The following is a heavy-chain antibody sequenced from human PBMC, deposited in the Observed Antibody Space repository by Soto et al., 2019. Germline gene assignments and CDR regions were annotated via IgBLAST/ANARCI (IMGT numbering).Heavy chain of an antibody. CDR1: GFTFSSYW. V-gene: IGHV3-74*01. CDR3: ARDQGGRYFDWLGASYDYYYGMDV. CDR2: INSDGSST. Sequence: PGGSLRLSCAASGFTFSSYWMHWVRQAPGKGLVWVSRINSDGSSTSYADSVKGRFTISRDNAKNTLYLQMNSLRAEDTDVYYCARDQGGRYFDWLGASYDYYYGMDVWGQGTTVTVSS. J-gene: IGHJ6*02. D-gene: IGHD3-9*01.